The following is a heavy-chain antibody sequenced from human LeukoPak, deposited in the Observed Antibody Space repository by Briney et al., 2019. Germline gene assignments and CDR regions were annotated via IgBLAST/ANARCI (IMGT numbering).Heavy chain of an antibody. Sequence: GGSLRLSCAASGFTFSTYEMNWVRQAPGKGLEWVSYITSSGISISYADSVKGRFTISRDNANNSLYLQMNSLRAEDTAVYYCARESFTMLRGVATLDYWGQGTLVTVSS. CDR1: GFTFSTYE. CDR2: ITSSGISI. J-gene: IGHJ4*02. D-gene: IGHD3-10*01. V-gene: IGHV3-48*03. CDR3: ARESFTMLRGVATLDY.